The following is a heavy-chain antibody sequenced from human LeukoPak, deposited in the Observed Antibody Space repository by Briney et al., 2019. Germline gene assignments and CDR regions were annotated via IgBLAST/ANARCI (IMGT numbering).Heavy chain of an antibody. J-gene: IGHJ4*02. CDR2: IDYSGST. Sequence: SETLSLTCTVSGDSSYNNIYYWGWIRQPPGKGLEWIGTIDYSGSTYYNPSLKSRATISVDTSKNQFSLKLRSLTAADTAVYYCAREYTLYRSGWFLDYWGQGTVVTVSS. CDR1: GDSSYNNIYY. CDR3: AREYTLYRSGWFLDY. D-gene: IGHD6-19*01. V-gene: IGHV4-39*07.